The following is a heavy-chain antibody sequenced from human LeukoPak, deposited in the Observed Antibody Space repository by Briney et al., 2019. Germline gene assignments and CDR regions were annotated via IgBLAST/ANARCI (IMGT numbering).Heavy chain of an antibody. CDR3: ANLGVWFGELLLAY. Sequence: GASVKVSCKASGYTFTGYYMHWVRQAPGQGLEWMGWINPNSGGTNYAQKFQGRVTMTRDTSISTAYMEPSRLRSDDTAVYYCANLGVWFGELLLAYWGQGTLVTVSS. V-gene: IGHV1-2*02. J-gene: IGHJ4*02. CDR1: GYTFTGYY. CDR2: INPNSGGT. D-gene: IGHD3-10*01.